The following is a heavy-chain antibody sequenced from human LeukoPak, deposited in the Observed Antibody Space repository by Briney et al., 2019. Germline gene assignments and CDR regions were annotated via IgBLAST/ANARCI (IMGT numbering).Heavy chain of an antibody. Sequence: AGRSLRLSCAASGFNYSSYTMNWVRQAPGKGLEWVSSISSSSSYIYYADSVKGRFTISRDNAKNSLYLQMNSLRAEDTAVYYCARGSPMWYDILTAQPVWGQGTLVAVSS. CDR3: ARGSPMWYDILTAQPV. CDR2: ISSSSSYI. V-gene: IGHV3-21*01. D-gene: IGHD3-9*01. J-gene: IGHJ4*02. CDR1: GFNYSSYT.